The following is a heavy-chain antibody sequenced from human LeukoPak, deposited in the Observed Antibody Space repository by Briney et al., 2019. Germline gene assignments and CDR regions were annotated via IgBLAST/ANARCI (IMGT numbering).Heavy chain of an antibody. J-gene: IGHJ5*02. CDR2: ISSSRNYT. V-gene: IGHV3-11*06. CDR3: AGEWMVAAAGTLYNWFDP. CDR1: VFIFSDYY. Sequence: GGSLTLSCTASVFIFSDYYMIWLRQARGEGVEWVSYISSSRNYTNYADSVEGRFNISRDNAKNSLYLQMNSLRAEDTAVHYCAGEWMVAAAGTLYNWFDPWGQGTLVTVSS. D-gene: IGHD6-13*01.